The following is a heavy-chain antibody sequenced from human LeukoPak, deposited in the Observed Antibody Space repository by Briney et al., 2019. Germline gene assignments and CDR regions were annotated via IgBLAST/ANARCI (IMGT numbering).Heavy chain of an antibody. Sequence: PSETLSLTCAVSGYSISSGYYWGWIRQPPGKGLEWIGSIYHSGSTYYNPSLKSRVTISVDTSKNQFSLKLSSVTAADTAVHYCARHISSRLEWLLLGHLDYWGQGTLVTVSS. V-gene: IGHV4-38-2*01. CDR3: ARHISSRLEWLLLGHLDY. CDR1: GYSISSGYY. CDR2: IYHSGST. D-gene: IGHD3-3*01. J-gene: IGHJ4*02.